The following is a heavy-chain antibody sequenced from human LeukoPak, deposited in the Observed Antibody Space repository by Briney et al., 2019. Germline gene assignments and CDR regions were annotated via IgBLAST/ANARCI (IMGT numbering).Heavy chain of an antibody. J-gene: IGHJ5*02. CDR3: ARGTSGGSDNWFDP. D-gene: IGHD2-15*01. CDR1: GFMFSSYS. CDR2: ISYTSTYI. Sequence: PGGSLRLSCAASGFMFSSYSMNWVRQAPGKGLEWVASISYTSTYIFYADSLKGRFTISRDNTENSLYLQMNSLRAEDTAVYYCARGTSGGSDNWFDPWGQGTLVTVSS. V-gene: IGHV3-21*01.